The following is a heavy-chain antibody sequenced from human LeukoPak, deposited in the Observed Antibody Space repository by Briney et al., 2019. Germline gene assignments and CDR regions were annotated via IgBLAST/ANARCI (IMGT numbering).Heavy chain of an antibody. V-gene: IGHV3-30*03. CDR3: ARDRRWFGELLVDAFDI. CDR2: ISYDGTNK. CDR1: GFNFSRNA. Sequence: TGRSLRLSCAASGFNFSRNAIHWVSQAPGKGLEWVAVISYDGTNKYYGDSVKGRFTISRDNSKNTLSLQMNSLRAEDTAVYYCARDRRWFGELLVDAFDIWGQGTMVTVSS. J-gene: IGHJ3*02. D-gene: IGHD3-10*01.